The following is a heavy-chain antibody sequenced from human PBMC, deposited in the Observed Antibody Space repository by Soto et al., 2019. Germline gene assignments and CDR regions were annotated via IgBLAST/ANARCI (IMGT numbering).Heavy chain of an antibody. J-gene: IGHJ6*02. CDR2: ISYSGTT. CDR1: GDSISSNNNY. V-gene: IGHV4-30-4*01. Sequence: SETLSLSCTVPGDSISSNNNYWSWIRQPPGEGLEWIGFISYSGTTSYSPSLKSRVAISLDTSKNQFSLSLSSVTAADTAVYYCARGPRRWGGVVIIDYYYGMDVWGQGTTVT. CDR3: ARGPRRWGGVVIIDYYYGMDV. D-gene: IGHD3-3*01.